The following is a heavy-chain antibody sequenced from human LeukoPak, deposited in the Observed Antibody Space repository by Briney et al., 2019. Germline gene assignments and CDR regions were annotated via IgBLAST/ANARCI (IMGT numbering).Heavy chain of an antibody. V-gene: IGHV1-46*01. CDR2: INPNPGSA. CDR1: GYSFTACY. CDR3: ARDSRGVNAAQHSSDF. J-gene: IGHJ4*02. Sequence: ASVKVSCKASGYSFTACYIHWVRQAPGQGLEWMGIINPNPGSAVYAQKFQGRVTMTSDMSTSTVYMELSSLRSEDTAVYFCARDSRGVNAAQHSSDFWGQGTLVTVSS. D-gene: IGHD2-8*01.